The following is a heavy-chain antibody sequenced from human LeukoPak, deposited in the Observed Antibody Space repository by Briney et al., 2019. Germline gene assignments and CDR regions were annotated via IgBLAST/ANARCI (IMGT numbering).Heavy chain of an antibody. CDR3: ARGQGTVTTH. D-gene: IGHD4-17*01. V-gene: IGHV4-34*01. CDR1: GGSFSGYY. Sequence: PSETLSLTCAGYGGSFSGYYWTWIRQPPGKGLEWIGEINHSGSTNYNPSLKSRVTISVDTSKNQFSLKLSSVTAADTAVYYCARGQGTVTTHWGQGTLVTVSS. J-gene: IGHJ4*02. CDR2: INHSGST.